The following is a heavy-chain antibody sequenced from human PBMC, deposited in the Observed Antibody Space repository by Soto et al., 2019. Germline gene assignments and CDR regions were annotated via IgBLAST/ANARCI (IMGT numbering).Heavy chain of an antibody. D-gene: IGHD2-2*03. CDR3: AKDILDIVVVPAASPYYYYYMDV. J-gene: IGHJ6*03. CDR1: GFTFSSYG. V-gene: IGHV3-30*18. CDR2: ISYDGSNK. Sequence: GGSLRLSCAASGFTFSSYGMHWVRQAPGKGLEWVAVISYDGSNKYYADSVKGRFTISRDNSKNTLYLQMNSLRAEDTAVYYCAKDILDIVVVPAASPYYYYYMDVWGKGTTVTVSS.